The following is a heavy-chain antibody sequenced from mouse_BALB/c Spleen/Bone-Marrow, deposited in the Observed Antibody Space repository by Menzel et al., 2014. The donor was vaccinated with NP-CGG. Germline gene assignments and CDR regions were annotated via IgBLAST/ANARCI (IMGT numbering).Heavy chain of an antibody. CDR1: GFTFSDYY. D-gene: IGHD2-14*01. V-gene: IGHV5-4*02. CDR2: ISDGGDYT. J-gene: IGHJ4*01. CDR3: ARTYRPYALDY. Sequence: EVMLVESGGGLVKPGGSLKLSCAVSGFTFSDYYMYWVRQTPDRRLEWVATISDGGDYTDYPDNVKGRFTISRDNAKNTLYLQMSSLKSEDTAMYYCARTYRPYALDYWGQGTSVTVSS.